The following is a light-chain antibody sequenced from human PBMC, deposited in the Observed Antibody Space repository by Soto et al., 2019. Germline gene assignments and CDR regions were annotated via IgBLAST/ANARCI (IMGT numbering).Light chain of an antibody. V-gene: IGKV1-9*01. CDR2: DAS. CDR1: QGISSY. J-gene: IGKJ4*01. CDR3: QQLDSYPLT. Sequence: IQLTQSPSSLSASVGDRVTITCRASQGISSYLAWYQQKPGKAPNLLIYDASTLQSGVPSRFSGSGSGTGFTLTISSLQPEVFATYFCQQLDSYPLTFGGGTKVEIK.